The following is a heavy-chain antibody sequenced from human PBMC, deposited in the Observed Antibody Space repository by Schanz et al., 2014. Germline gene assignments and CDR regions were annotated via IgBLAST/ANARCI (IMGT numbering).Heavy chain of an antibody. V-gene: IGHV1-8*01. CDR1: GQTVSSYF. CDR2: MNPNSGTT. Sequence: QVHVVQSGAVLKTPGASVNVSCKTSGQTVSSYFIQWVRQAPGQGLEWMGWMNPNSGTTGYAQKFQGRVTLTTDTSTSTAYMELRSLRSDDTAVYYCARENRLPVVVAAHRNYYHAMDVWGQGTTVTISS. J-gene: IGHJ6*02. CDR3: ARENRLPVVVAAHRNYYHAMDV. D-gene: IGHD2-15*01.